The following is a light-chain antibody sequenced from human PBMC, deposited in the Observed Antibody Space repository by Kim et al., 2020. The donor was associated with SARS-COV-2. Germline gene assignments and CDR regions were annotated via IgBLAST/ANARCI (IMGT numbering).Light chain of an antibody. CDR3: QHHGHSPSIT. V-gene: IGKV3-20*01. Sequence: LSQRADERLFTTSYAWNQQKLRQAPRSLFYGAPCRSTGFPYRTSGSGSGTDFTLPIRRLEPEDFAVFYCQHHGHSPSITFGQGTRLEIK. CDR2: GAP. J-gene: IGKJ5*01. CDR1: ERLFTTS.